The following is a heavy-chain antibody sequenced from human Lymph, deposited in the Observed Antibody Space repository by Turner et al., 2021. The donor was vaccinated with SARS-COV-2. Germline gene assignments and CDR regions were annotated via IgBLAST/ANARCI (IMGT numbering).Heavy chain of an antibody. Sequence: EVQLVESGGGLVKPGGSLRLSCAASGFTFSSYSMNWVRQAPGKRLEWVSSITFTSSYIYYADSVKGRFTISRDNAKNSLYLQMNSLRAEDTAVYYCARGPPDFPYYFDYWGQGTLVTVSS. CDR3: ARGPPDFPYYFDY. CDR1: GFTFSSYS. D-gene: IGHD2-21*02. V-gene: IGHV3-21*01. CDR2: ITFTSSYI. J-gene: IGHJ4*02.